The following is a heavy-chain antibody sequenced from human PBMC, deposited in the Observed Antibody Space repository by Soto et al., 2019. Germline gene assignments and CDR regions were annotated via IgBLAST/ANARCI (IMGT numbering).Heavy chain of an antibody. J-gene: IGHJ4*02. CDR1: GGSISSSSYY. V-gene: IGHV4-39*01. CDR3: ARQGIAARVFDY. Sequence: SETLSLTCTVSGGSISSSSYYWGWIRQPPGKGLEWIGSIYYSGSTYYNPSLKSRVTISVDTSKNQFSLKLSSVTAADTAVYYCARQGIAARVFDYWGQGTLVTVSS. CDR2: IYYSGST. D-gene: IGHD6-6*01.